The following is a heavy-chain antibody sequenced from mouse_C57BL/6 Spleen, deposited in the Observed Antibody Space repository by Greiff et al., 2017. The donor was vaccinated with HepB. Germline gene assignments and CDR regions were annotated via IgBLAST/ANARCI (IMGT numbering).Heavy chain of an antibody. V-gene: IGHV3-6*01. D-gene: IGHD3-3*01. J-gene: IGHJ4*01. CDR3: AREGDLSSMDY. CDR2: ISYDGSN. CDR1: GYSITSGYY. Sequence: LMESGPGLVKPSPSLSLTCSVTGYSITSGYYWNWIRQFPGNKLEWMGYISYDGSNNYNPSLKNRISITRDTSKNQFFLKLNSVTTEDTATYYCAREGDLSSMDYWGQGTSVTVSS.